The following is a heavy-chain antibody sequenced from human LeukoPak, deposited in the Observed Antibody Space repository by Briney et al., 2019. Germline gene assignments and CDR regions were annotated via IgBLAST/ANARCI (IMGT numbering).Heavy chain of an antibody. D-gene: IGHD3-9*01. CDR3: ARDSLVRYFVTYNWFDP. CDR1: GYTFTSYG. J-gene: IGHJ5*02. CDR2: ISAYNGNT. Sequence: ASVKVSCKASGYTFTSYGISWVRQAPGQGLEWMGWISAYNGNTNCAQKLQGRVTMTTDTSTSTAYMELRSLRSDDTAVYYCARDSLVRYFVTYNWFDPWGQGTLVTVSS. V-gene: IGHV1-18*01.